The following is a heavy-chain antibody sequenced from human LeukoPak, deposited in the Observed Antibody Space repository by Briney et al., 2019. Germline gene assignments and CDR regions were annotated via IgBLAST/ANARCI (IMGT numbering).Heavy chain of an antibody. CDR1: GGSFSGYY. J-gene: IGHJ4*02. CDR3: ATTPRRAAGLDY. Sequence: SETLSLTCAVYGGSFSGYYWSWIRQPPGKGLEWIGEINHSGSPNYSPSLKSRVTISVDTSKNQFSLKLSSVTAADTAVYYCATTPRRAAGLDYWGQGTLVTVSS. CDR2: INHSGSP. D-gene: IGHD6-13*01. V-gene: IGHV4-34*01.